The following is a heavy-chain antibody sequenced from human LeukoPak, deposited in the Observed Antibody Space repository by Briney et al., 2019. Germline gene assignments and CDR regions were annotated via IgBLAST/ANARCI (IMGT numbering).Heavy chain of an antibody. J-gene: IGHJ4*02. Sequence: GGSLRLSCVASGLTFSSYAMSWVRQAPGKGLEWVSAISGSGGSTYYADSVKGRFTISRDNSKNTLYLQTNSLRAEDTAVYYCAKGGACSSTSCYSVDYWGQGTLVTVSS. CDR3: AKGGACSSTSCYSVDY. V-gene: IGHV3-23*01. CDR2: ISGSGGST. CDR1: GLTFSSYA. D-gene: IGHD2-2*01.